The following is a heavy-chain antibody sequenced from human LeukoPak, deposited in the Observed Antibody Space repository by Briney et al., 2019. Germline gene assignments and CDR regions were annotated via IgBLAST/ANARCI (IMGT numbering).Heavy chain of an antibody. CDR3: ARIRIAVAGRYYYYYGMDV. Sequence: SGPTLVNPTQTVTLTCTFSGFSLSTSGMCVSWIRQPPGKALEWLARIDWDDDKYYSTSLKTRLTISKDTSKNQVVLTMTNMDPVDTATYYCARIRIAVAGRYYYYYGMDVWGQGTTVTVSS. J-gene: IGHJ6*02. CDR2: IDWDDDK. CDR1: GFSLSTSGMC. D-gene: IGHD6-19*01. V-gene: IGHV2-70*11.